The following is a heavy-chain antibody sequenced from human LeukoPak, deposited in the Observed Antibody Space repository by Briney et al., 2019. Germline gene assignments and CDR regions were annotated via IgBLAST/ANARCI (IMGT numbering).Heavy chain of an antibody. Sequence: GGSLRLSCAASGFTFTNFWMSWVRQAPGKGLEWVARIRSKVDGETTNYPAPLKGRVTISRDDLKNTLYLQMNNLKIEDTAVYYCVTGSGGARLDYWGQGTLVAVSS. CDR2: IRSKVDGETT. D-gene: IGHD3-10*01. CDR1: GFTFTNFW. J-gene: IGHJ4*02. V-gene: IGHV3-15*05. CDR3: VTGSGGARLDY.